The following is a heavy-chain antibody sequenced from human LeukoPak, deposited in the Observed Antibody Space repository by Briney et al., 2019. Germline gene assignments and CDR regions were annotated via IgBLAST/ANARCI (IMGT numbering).Heavy chain of an antibody. J-gene: IGHJ5*02. D-gene: IGHD6-13*01. V-gene: IGHV3-23*01. CDR1: QFTFNNFA. CDR3: ARPRGVAATIPDS. CDR2: LRGDGGVT. Sequence: GGSLRLSCVASQFTFNNFAMNWVRQAPGKGLEWVADLRGDGGVTYHADSVKGRFTISRDNGKNSVYLHMNSLRADDTAIYYCARPRGVAATIPDSWGQGTLVTVSS.